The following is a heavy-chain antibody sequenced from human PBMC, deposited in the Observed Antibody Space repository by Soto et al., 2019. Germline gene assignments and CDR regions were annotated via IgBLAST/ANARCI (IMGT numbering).Heavy chain of an antibody. CDR3: ARDGSDSYGVDV. J-gene: IGHJ6*02. CDR1: GGSISNYY. D-gene: IGHD3-22*01. CDR2: IYNSGST. V-gene: IGHV4-4*07. Sequence: SETLSLTCTVSGGSISNYYWSWTRQPAGKGLEWIGRIYNSGSTQYNPSLKSRVTMSLDTSKNQFSLKVSSVTAADTAVYYCARDGSDSYGVDVWGQGTTVTVSS.